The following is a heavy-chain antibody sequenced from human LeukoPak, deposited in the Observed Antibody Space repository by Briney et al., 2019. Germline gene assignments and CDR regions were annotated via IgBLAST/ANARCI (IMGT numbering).Heavy chain of an antibody. CDR2: MNPNSGNT. J-gene: IGHJ4*02. V-gene: IGHV1-8*01. Sequence: ASVKVSCKASGYTFTSYDINWVRQATGQGLEWMGWMNPNSGNTGYAQKFQGRVTMTRNTSISTAYMELSSLRSEDTAVCYCARVAVRYFDWPRRPYCFDYWGQGTLVTVSS. CDR3: ARVAVRYFDWPRRPYCFDY. CDR1: GYTFTSYD. D-gene: IGHD3-9*01.